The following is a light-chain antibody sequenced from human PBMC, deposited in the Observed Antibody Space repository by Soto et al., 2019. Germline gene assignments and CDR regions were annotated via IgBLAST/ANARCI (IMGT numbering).Light chain of an antibody. CDR1: QSVLYSYNNKNY. CDR2: WAS. J-gene: IGKJ2*01. Sequence: DIVMTQSPDSLAVSLGERATTNCKSSQSVLYSYNNKNYLTWYQQKPGQPPKLLIYWASTRESGVPDRFSGSGSGIEFTLTTSSLQAEDVAIYYCQHYYSSPYTFGQGPRLEIK. V-gene: IGKV4-1*01. CDR3: QHYYSSPYT.